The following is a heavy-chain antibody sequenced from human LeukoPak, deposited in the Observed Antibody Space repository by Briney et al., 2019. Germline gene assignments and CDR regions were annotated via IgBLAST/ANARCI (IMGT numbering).Heavy chain of an antibody. D-gene: IGHD3-22*01. CDR3: AKHDPRRVVITNWFDP. V-gene: IGHV3-23*01. J-gene: IGHJ5*02. CDR2: ISGSGGIT. CDR1: GFTFSAYA. Sequence: PGRSLRLSCAASGFTFSAYAISWVRQAPGKGLEWVSAISGSGGITYYADSVKGRSTISRGNSKNTLYLQMNSLRAEDTAVYYCAKHDPRRVVITNWFDPWGQGTLVTVSS.